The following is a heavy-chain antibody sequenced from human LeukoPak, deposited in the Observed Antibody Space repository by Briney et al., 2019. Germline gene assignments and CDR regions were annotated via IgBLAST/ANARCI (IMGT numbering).Heavy chain of an antibody. CDR1: GGSFSGYY. CDR2: INHSGST. Sequence: SETLSLTCAVYGGSFSGYYWSWIRQPPGKELEWIGEINHSGSTNYNPSLKSRVTISVDTSKNQFSLKLSSVTAADTAVYYCARHEGYYYYYMDVWGKGTTVTVSS. V-gene: IGHV4-34*01. J-gene: IGHJ6*03. CDR3: ARHEGYYYYYMDV.